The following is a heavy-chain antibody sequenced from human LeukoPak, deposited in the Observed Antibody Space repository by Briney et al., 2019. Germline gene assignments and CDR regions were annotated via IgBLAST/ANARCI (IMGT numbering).Heavy chain of an antibody. D-gene: IGHD5-18*01. J-gene: IGHJ4*02. CDR1: GSSISSGSHY. V-gene: IGHV4-61*02. CDR2: VYSSGST. CDR3: ARHGIVDTSRKYYFDY. Sequence: PSQTLSLTCTVSGSSISSGSHYWTWIRQPAGKGLEYIGRVYSSGSTDSNPSLRSRLTMSVDTSKNQLSLKLTSVTAADTAVYYCARHGIVDTSRKYYFDYWGQGTLVTVSS.